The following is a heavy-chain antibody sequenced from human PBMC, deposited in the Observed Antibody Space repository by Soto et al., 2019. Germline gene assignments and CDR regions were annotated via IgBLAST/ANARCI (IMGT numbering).Heavy chain of an antibody. CDR3: ARDLGVRGVIIGPDYYYGMDV. CDR2: IYSGHTT. Sequence: GGSLRLSCVASGFIVSSNQMSWVRQAPGKGLEWVSVIYSGHTTYYADSVEGRFTISRDDSKNTLYLQMNSLRVEDTAVYYCARDLGVRGVIIGPDYYYGMDVWGQGTTVTVSS. D-gene: IGHD3-10*01. J-gene: IGHJ6*02. CDR1: GFIVSSNQ. V-gene: IGHV3-53*01.